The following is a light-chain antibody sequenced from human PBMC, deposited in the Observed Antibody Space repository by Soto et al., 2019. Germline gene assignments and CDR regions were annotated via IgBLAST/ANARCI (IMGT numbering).Light chain of an antibody. V-gene: IGKV3-20*01. Sequence: EIVLTQPPGTLSLSPGERATLSCRASQSVSSSYLAWYQQKPGQAPRLLIYGASRRATGIPDRFSGSGSATDFTLTISRLEPEDFAVYYCQQYGSSPRTFGQGTKVDIK. CDR1: QSVSSSY. CDR3: QQYGSSPRT. J-gene: IGKJ1*01. CDR2: GAS.